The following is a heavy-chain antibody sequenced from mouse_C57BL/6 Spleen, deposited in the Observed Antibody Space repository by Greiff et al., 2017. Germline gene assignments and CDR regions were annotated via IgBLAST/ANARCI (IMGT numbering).Heavy chain of an antibody. J-gene: IGHJ4*01. CDR2: INYDGSST. D-gene: IGHD2-4*01. CDR1: GFTFSDYY. Sequence: EVQLVESEGGLVQPGSSMKLSCTASGFTFSDYYMAWVRQVPEKGLEWVANINYDGSSTYYLDSLKSRFIISRDNAKNILYLQMSSLKSEDTATYYCARDNYDYDEGGYAMDYWGQGTSVTVSS. V-gene: IGHV5-16*01. CDR3: ARDNYDYDEGGYAMDY.